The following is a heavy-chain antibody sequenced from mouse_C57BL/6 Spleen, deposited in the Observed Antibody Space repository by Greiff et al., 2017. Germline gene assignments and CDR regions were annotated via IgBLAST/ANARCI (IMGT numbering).Heavy chain of an antibody. CDR3: ARDRTDKEVWFAY. CDR2: ISDGGSYT. J-gene: IGHJ3*01. V-gene: IGHV5-4*01. Sequence: EVMLVESGGGLVKPGGSLKLSCAASGFTFSSYAMSWVRQTPEKRLEWVATISDGGSYTYYPDNVKGRFTISRDNAKNNLYLQMSQLKSEDTAMYYCARDRTDKEVWFAYWGQGTLVTVSA. CDR1: GFTFSSYA. D-gene: IGHD3-3*01.